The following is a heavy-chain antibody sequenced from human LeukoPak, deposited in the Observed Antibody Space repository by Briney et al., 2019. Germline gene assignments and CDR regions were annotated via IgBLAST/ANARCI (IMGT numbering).Heavy chain of an antibody. CDR1: VYTFTIYY. D-gene: IGHD3-22*01. CDR2: INPSGGST. Sequence: SVTLSFTSSVYTFTIYYMHWVRQAPGQRREWMGIINPSGGSTSYAQKIQGRVTMTRDTSTSTVYMELSSLRSEDTAVYYCASIGFRGYYDSSGYFDYWGQGTLVTVSS. CDR3: ASIGFRGYYDSSGYFDY. J-gene: IGHJ4*02. V-gene: IGHV1-46*01.